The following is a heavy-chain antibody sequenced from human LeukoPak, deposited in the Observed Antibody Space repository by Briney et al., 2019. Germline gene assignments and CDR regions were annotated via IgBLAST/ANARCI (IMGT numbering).Heavy chain of an antibody. D-gene: IGHD3-10*01. CDR2: ISWNSGYI. CDR1: GFTFDDYA. Sequence: GGSLRLSCAASGFTFDDYAMHWVRQAPGKGLEWVSGISWNSGYIGYEDSVKGRFTISRDNSKNSLYLQMNSLRAEDTALYYCAKGSYGSGSYVDYWGQGTLITVSS. V-gene: IGHV3-9*01. J-gene: IGHJ4*02. CDR3: AKGSYGSGSYVDY.